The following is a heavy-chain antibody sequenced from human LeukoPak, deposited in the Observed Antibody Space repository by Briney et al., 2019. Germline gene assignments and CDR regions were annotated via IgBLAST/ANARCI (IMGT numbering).Heavy chain of an antibody. CDR2: ISAYNGNT. CDR3: ARATNARYYGSGSYRLYYYYMDV. D-gene: IGHD3-10*01. V-gene: IGHV1-18*01. Sequence: GASVKVSCKASGYTFTSYGISWVRQAPGQGLEWMGWISAYNGNTNYAQKLQGRVTMTTDTSTSTAYMELRSLRSDDTAVYYCARATNARYYGSGSYRLYYYYMDVWGEGTTVTVSS. J-gene: IGHJ6*03. CDR1: GYTFTSYG.